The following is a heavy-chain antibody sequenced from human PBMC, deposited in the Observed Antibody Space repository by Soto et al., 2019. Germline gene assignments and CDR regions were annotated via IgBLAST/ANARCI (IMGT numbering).Heavy chain of an antibody. V-gene: IGHV3-48*02. CDR1: GFTFSSYS. CDR3: ARGGSGSYYYYYGMGV. D-gene: IGHD5-12*01. J-gene: IGHJ6*02. Sequence: PGGSLRLCCAASGFTFSSYSMNWVLQAPGKGLEWVSYISSSSSTIYYADSVKGRLTISRDYAKNSLSLQMNSLRDEDTAVYYCARGGSGSYYYYYGMGVWGQGTTVTVSS. CDR2: ISSSSSTI.